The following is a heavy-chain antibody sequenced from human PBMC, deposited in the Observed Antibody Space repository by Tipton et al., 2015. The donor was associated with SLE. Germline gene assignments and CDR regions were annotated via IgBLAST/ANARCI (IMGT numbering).Heavy chain of an antibody. V-gene: IGHV4-34*01. CDR1: GGSFSGYY. J-gene: IGHJ6*02. D-gene: IGHD1-7*01. CDR2: ISHIGNV. Sequence: TLSLTCAVYGGSFSGYYWSWIRQSPGKGLEWLGQISHIGNVNYNPSLASRISISVDTSKNQFSLQLTSVTAADTAVYYCARQGELELRTGYYYGMDVWGQGTTVTVSS. CDR3: ARQGELELRTGYYYGMDV.